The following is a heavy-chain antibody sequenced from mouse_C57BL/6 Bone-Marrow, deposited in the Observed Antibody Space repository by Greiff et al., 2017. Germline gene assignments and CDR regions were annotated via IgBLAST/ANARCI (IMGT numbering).Heavy chain of an antibody. Sequence: QVHVKQSGAELVRPGTSVKVSCKASGYAFTNYLIEWVKQRPGQGLEWIGVINPGSGGTNYNEKFKGKATLTADKSSSTAYMQLSSLTSEDSAVYFCARDSNYWGYFDYGGRGTALTVSA. CDR3: ARDSNYWGYFDY. J-gene: IGHJ2*01. CDR2: INPGSGGT. CDR1: GYAFTNYL. D-gene: IGHD2-5*01. V-gene: IGHV1-54*01.